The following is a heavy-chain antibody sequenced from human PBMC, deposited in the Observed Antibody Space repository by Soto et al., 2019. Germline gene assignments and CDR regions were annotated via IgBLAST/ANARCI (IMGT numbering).Heavy chain of an antibody. V-gene: IGHV3-23*01. Sequence: EVQMLESGGGLVQPGGSLRLSCAASGFTFSSSAMNWVRQAPGKGLEWVSSISNSGGTTSYADSVKGRFTISRDNSKNTLYLQMNSLRAEDMAVYYCAKGSRGAYYYCMDVWGKGTTVTVSS. CDR2: ISNSGGTT. J-gene: IGHJ6*03. CDR3: AKGSRGAYYYCMDV. CDR1: GFTFSSSA.